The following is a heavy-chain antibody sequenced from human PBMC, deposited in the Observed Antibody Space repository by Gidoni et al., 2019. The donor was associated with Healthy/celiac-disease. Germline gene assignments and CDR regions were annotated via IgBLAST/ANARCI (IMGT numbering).Heavy chain of an antibody. V-gene: IGHV4-61*02. D-gene: IGHD3-3*01. CDR1: GGSISSGSYS. Sequence: QVQLQESGPGLVKPSQTLSLTCTVSGGSISSGSYSWSWIRQPAGKGLEWIGRIYTSGSTNYNPSLKSRVTISVDTSKNQFSLKLSSVTAADTAVYYCARDQTITIFGVVIIRSWFDPWGQGTLVTVSS. CDR2: IYTSGST. CDR3: ARDQTITIFGVVIIRSWFDP. J-gene: IGHJ5*02.